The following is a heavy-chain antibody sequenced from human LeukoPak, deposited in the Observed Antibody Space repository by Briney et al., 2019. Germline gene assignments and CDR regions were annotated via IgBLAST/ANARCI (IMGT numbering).Heavy chain of an antibody. J-gene: IGHJ3*02. CDR3: AREVEYGDYRDQDAFDI. CDR1: GFTFSTYA. D-gene: IGHD4-17*01. V-gene: IGHV3-33*01. CDR2: IWYDGSNK. Sequence: GRSLRLSCAASGFTFSTYAMHWVRQAPGKGLEWVAVIWYDGSNKYYVDSVKGRFTISRDNSKNTLYLQMNSLRAEDTAVYYCAREVEYGDYRDQDAFDIWGQGTMVTVSS.